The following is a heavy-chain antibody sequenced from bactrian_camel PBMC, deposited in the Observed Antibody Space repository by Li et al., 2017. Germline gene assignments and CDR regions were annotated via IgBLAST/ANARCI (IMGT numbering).Heavy chain of an antibody. Sequence: VQLVESGGTLVQPGGSLRLSCAASGITFSSYDMNWVRQAPGKETEAVASINNDGHIRYADSVKGRFTMSRDNAKNMLYLRMDNLKSEDTALYYCAKALGGGNYYTGEYNFWGQGTQVTVS. CDR2: INNDGHI. CDR1: GITFSSYD. V-gene: IGHV3S67*01. D-gene: IGHD2*01. J-gene: IGHJ4*01. CDR3: AKALGGGNYYTGEYNF.